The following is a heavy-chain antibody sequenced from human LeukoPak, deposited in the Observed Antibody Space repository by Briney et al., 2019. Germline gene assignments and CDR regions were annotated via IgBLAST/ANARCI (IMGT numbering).Heavy chain of an antibody. J-gene: IGHJ3*02. CDR3: ARRHPTDAFDI. D-gene: IGHD4-11*01. V-gene: IGHV4-59*08. CDR1: GGSISSYY. CDR2: IYYSGST. Sequence: SETLSLTCTVSGGSISSYYWSWIRQPPGKGLEWIGYIYYSGSTNYNPSLKSRVTISVDTSKNQFSLKLSSATAADTAVYYCARRHPTDAFDIWGQGTMVTVSS.